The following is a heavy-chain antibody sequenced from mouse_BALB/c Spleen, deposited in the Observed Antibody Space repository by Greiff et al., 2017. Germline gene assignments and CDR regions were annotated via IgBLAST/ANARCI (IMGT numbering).Heavy chain of an antibody. Sequence: EVQGVESGGGLVQPGGSRKLSCAASGFTFSSFGMHWVRQAPEKGLEWVAYISSGSSTIYYADTVKGRFTISRDNPKNTLFLQMTSLRSEDTAMYYCARSGGYDDHYYAMDYWGQGTSVTVSS. CDR1: GFTFSSFG. J-gene: IGHJ4*01. V-gene: IGHV5-17*02. CDR2: ISSGSSTI. D-gene: IGHD2-14*01. CDR3: ARSGGYDDHYYAMDY.